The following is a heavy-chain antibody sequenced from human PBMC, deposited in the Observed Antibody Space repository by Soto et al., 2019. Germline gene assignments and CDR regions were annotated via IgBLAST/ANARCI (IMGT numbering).Heavy chain of an antibody. CDR3: ARDSPGYYDSSGYYVDY. CDR1: GFTFSDYY. Sequence: GGSLRLSCAASGFTFSDYYMSWIRQAPGKGLEWVSYISSSSSYTNYADSVKSRFTISRDNAKNSLYLQMNSLRAEDTAVYYCARDSPGYYDSSGYYVDYWGQGTLVTVSS. CDR2: ISSSSSYT. V-gene: IGHV3-11*06. D-gene: IGHD3-22*01. J-gene: IGHJ4*02.